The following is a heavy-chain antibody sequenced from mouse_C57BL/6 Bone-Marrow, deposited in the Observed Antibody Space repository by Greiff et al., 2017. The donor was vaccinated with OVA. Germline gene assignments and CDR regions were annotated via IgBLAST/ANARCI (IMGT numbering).Heavy chain of an antibody. D-gene: IGHD1-1*01. Sequence: EVMLVESGAELVKPGASVKLSCTASGFNIKDYYMHWVKQRTEQGLEWIGRIDPEDGETKYAPKFPGKATIPADTSSNTAYLQLSSLTSEDPAVYDCALGAVVATTRDAMDYWGQGTSVTVSS. CDR1: GFNIKDYY. CDR3: ALGAVVATTRDAMDY. V-gene: IGHV14-2*01. CDR2: IDPEDGET. J-gene: IGHJ4*01.